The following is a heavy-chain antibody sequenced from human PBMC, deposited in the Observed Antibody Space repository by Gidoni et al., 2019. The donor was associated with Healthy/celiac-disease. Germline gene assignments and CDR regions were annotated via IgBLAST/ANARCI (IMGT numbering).Heavy chain of an antibody. D-gene: IGHD6-6*01. CDR3: ARDRGAARGMDV. Sequence: QVQLVESGGGVVQPGRSLRLSCAAAGFTFSSYAMHGVRQAPGKGLEWVAVISYDGSNKYYADSVKGRFTISRDNSKNTLYLQMTGLRAEDTAVYYCARDRGAARGMDVWGQGTTVTVSS. V-gene: IGHV3-30*04. CDR1: GFTFSSYA. CDR2: ISYDGSNK. J-gene: IGHJ6*02.